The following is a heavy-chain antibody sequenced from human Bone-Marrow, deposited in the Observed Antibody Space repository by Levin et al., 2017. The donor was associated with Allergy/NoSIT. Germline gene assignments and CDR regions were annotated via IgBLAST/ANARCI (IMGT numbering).Heavy chain of an antibody. CDR3: AKDRTNELLWFREYGLYMDG. J-gene: IGHJ6*03. Sequence: GGSLRLSCAASGFTFSSYAMSWVRQAPGKGLEWVSAISGSGGSTYYADSVKGRFTISRDNSKNTLYLQMNSLRAEDTAVYYCAKDRTNELLWFREYGLYMDGWGKGTTVTVSS. CDR1: GFTFSSYA. CDR2: ISGSGGST. V-gene: IGHV3-23*01. D-gene: IGHD3-10*01.